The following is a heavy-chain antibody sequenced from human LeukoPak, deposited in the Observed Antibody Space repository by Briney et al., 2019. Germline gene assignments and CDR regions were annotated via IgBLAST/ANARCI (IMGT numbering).Heavy chain of an antibody. J-gene: IGHJ5*02. D-gene: IGHD4-17*01. CDR3: ARLDGDHNWFDP. CDR1: GGSISSGGYY. CDR2: IYYSGST. V-gene: IGHV4-31*03. Sequence: SQTLSLTCTVSGGSISSGGYYWSWIRQHPGKGLEWIGYIYYSGSTYYNPSLKSRVTISVDTSKNQFSLKLSSVTAADTAVYYCARLDGDHNWFDPWGQGTLVTVSS.